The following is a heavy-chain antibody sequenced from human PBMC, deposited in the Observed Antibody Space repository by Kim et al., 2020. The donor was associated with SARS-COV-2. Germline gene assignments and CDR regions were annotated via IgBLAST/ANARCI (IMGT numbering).Heavy chain of an antibody. CDR3: ARGLVAYYYYGMDV. J-gene: IGHJ6*02. V-gene: IGHV4-34*01. CDR1: GGSFSGYY. Sequence: SETLSLTCAVYGGSFSGYYWSWIRQPPGKGLEWIGEINHSGSTNYNPSLKSRVTISVDTSKNQFSLKLSSVTAADTAVYYCARGLVAYYYYGMDVWGQGTTVTVSS. CDR2: INHSGST.